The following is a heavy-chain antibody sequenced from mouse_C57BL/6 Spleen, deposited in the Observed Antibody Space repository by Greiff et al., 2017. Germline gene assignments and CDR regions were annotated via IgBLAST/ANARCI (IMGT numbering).Heavy chain of an antibody. D-gene: IGHD2-3*01. CDR1: GYAFTNYL. CDR3: ARAGDGYWYFGV. J-gene: IGHJ1*03. V-gene: IGHV1-54*01. Sequence: VQLQQSGAELVRPGTSVKVSCKASGYAFTNYLIEWVKQRPGQGLEWIGVINPGSGGTNYNEKFKGKATLTADKSSSTDYMQLSSLTSEDSAVYFCARAGDGYWYFGVWGTGTTVTVSS. CDR2: INPGSGGT.